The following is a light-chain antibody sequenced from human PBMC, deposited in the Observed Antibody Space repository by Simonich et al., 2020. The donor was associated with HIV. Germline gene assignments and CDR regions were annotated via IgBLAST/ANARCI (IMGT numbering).Light chain of an antibody. V-gene: IGLV4-69*01. CDR3: QTWGTGIVV. J-gene: IGLJ2*01. CDR2: LNSDGSH. Sequence: QLVLTQSPSASASLGASVKLTCTLSSGHSSYAIAWHQQQPEKGPRYLMKLNSDGSHSKWDVIADRFSGSSSGAERYLTISSLQSEDEADYYCQTWGTGIVVFGGGTKLTVL. CDR1: SGHSSYA.